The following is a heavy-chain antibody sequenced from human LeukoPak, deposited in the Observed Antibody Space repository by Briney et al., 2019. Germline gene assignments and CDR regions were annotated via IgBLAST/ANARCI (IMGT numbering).Heavy chain of an antibody. V-gene: IGHV3-48*04. D-gene: IGHD3-22*01. J-gene: IGHJ4*02. Sequence: PGGSLRLSCAASGFTFSSYSMNWVRQAPGKGLEWVSYISSSSSTIYYADSVKGRFTISRDNAKNSLYLQMNSLRAEDTAVYYCARGLDYYDSSGSDYWGQGTLVTVSS. CDR1: GFTFSSYS. CDR3: ARGLDYYDSSGSDY. CDR2: ISSSSSTI.